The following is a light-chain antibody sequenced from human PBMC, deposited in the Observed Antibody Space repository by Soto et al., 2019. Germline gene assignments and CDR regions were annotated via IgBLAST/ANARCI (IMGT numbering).Light chain of an antibody. J-gene: IGKJ1*01. V-gene: IGKV1-9*01. Sequence: DIQLTQSPSFLSASVGDRVTITCRASQGIRSYLAWYQQRPGKAPELLIYDASSLESGVPSRFSGSGSGTEFTLTISSLQPDDFATYYCQQYNSPWTFGQGTKVDIK. CDR3: QQYNSPWT. CDR1: QGIRSY. CDR2: DAS.